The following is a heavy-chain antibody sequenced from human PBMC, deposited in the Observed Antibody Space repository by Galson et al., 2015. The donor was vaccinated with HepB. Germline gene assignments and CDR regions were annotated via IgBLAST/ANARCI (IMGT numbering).Heavy chain of an antibody. V-gene: IGHV1-2*06. CDR2: INPYSGGT. D-gene: IGHD6-19*01. CDR3: AMGGSSGLYGFPHPDH. J-gene: IGHJ4*02. Sequence: SVKVSCKASGYTFTGYYIHWVRQAPGQGLEWMGRINPYSGGTNSAQKFQGRVTMTKDASVSTAYMELRWLRSDDTAVYYCAMGGSSGLYGFPHPDHWGQGTLVTVSS. CDR1: GYTFTGYY.